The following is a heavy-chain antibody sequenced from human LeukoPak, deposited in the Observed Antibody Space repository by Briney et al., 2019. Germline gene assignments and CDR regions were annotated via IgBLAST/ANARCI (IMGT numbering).Heavy chain of an antibody. CDR2: INPNSGGT. Sequence: GASVKVSCKASGYTFTGYYMHWVRQAPGQGLEWMGWINPNSGGTNYAQKFQGRVTMTRDTSISTAYMELSRLRSDDTAVYYCARVPCGGDCYYYYYYYMDVWGKGTTVTVSS. J-gene: IGHJ6*03. CDR1: GYTFTGYY. CDR3: ARVPCGGDCYYYYYYYMDV. V-gene: IGHV1-2*02. D-gene: IGHD2-21*01.